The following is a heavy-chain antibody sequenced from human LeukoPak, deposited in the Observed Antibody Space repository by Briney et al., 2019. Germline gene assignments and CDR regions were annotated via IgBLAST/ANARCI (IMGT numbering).Heavy chain of an antibody. CDR2: INHSGTA. J-gene: IGHJ4*02. D-gene: IGHD3-22*01. CDR1: GGSFSGYY. V-gene: IGHV4-34*01. Sequence: SETLSLTCAVYGGSFSGYYWSWIRQPPGKGLEWIGEINHSGTASYNPSLKSRVTILVDTSKNQFSLKLSSVTAADTAVYYCARSLGSSGYRGYFDYWGQGTQVTVSS. CDR3: ARSLGSSGYRGYFDY.